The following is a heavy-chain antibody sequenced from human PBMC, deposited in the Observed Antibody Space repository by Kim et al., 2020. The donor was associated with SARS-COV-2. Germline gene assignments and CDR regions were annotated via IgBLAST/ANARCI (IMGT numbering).Heavy chain of an antibody. D-gene: IGHD2-21*02. J-gene: IGHJ4*02. Sequence: VKGRVTISRDNSKNTLYLQMNSLRAEDTAVYYCAKDRRHIVVVTAVPFDYWGQGTLVTVSS. CDR3: AKDRRHIVVVTAVPFDY. V-gene: IGHV3-30*02.